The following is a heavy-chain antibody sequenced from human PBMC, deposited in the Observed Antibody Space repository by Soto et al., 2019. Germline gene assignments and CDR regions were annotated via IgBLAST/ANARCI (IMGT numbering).Heavy chain of an antibody. Sequence: SETRSLTCTVSGVSISSHYWSWVRQPPGKGLEWIGDIHYSGSANYNPSLKSRVTISIDTSKNQFALNLTSLTAADTAVFYCARSPHQRPSSWYLWGQETLVTVAS. J-gene: IGHJ4*02. CDR1: GVSISSHY. CDR2: IHYSGSA. CDR3: ARSPHQRPSSWYL. V-gene: IGHV4-59*08. D-gene: IGHD6-13*01.